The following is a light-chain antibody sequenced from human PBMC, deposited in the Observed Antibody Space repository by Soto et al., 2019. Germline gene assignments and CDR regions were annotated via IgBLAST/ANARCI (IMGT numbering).Light chain of an antibody. CDR1: QSVSSN. CDR3: QKYNNWPRAG. V-gene: IGKV3-15*01. J-gene: IGKJ3*01. CDR2: GAS. Sequence: EIVMTQSPATLSVSPGERATLSCRASQSVSSNLGWYQQKPGQAPRLLIYGASTRATGIPARFSGSGSGTEFTLTISRLQSEDFAVYYGQKYNNWPRAGFGPGTKVDLK.